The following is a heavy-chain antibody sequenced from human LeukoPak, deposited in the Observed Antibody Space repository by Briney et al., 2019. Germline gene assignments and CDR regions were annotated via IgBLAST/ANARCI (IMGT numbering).Heavy chain of an antibody. CDR1: GFTYSSNA. Sequence: PGGSLSLSCAASGFTYSSNAMSWVRQAPGKGLEWVSAISGSGGSTYYADSVKGRFTISRDNSKNTLYLQMNSLRAEDTAVYYCARLQTIAVAGTLDYWGQGTLVTVSS. V-gene: IGHV3-23*01. CDR2: ISGSGGST. D-gene: IGHD6-19*01. CDR3: ARLQTIAVAGTLDY. J-gene: IGHJ4*02.